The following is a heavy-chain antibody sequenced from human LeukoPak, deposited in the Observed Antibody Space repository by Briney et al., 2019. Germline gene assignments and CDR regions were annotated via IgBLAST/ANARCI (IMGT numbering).Heavy chain of an antibody. V-gene: IGHV3-64*01. J-gene: IGHJ6*02. Sequence: RGALRLSSAASVVTFISYAMHCVRPSPGKGLEYGSAIIINVVSTYYANSVKRGVTISRDNSKKTLCLQICSLRAADIGLYYFGRGGSSSWCWLGYYYYYGMDVWGQGTTVTVSS. CDR1: VVTFISYA. D-gene: IGHD6-13*01. CDR2: IIINVVST. CDR3: GRGGSSSWCWLGYYYYYGMDV.